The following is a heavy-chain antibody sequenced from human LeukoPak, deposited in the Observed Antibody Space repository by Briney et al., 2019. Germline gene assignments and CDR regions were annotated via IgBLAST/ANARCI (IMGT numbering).Heavy chain of an antibody. CDR1: GYTFTSYG. D-gene: IGHD6-13*01. V-gene: IGHV1-18*01. J-gene: IGHJ5*02. CDR3: ARDGGGYSSSWYELDWFDP. CDR2: ISAYNGNT. Sequence: ASVKVSCKASGYTFTSYGISWVRQAPGQGLEWMGWISAYNGNTNYAQKLQGRVTMTTDTSTSTAYMELRSLRSDDTAVYYCARDGGGYSSSWYELDWFDPRGQGTLVTVSS.